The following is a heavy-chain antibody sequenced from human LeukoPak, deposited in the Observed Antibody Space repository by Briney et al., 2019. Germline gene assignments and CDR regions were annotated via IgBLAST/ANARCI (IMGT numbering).Heavy chain of an antibody. CDR2: ISDDGRNK. V-gene: IGHV3-30*18. J-gene: IGHJ4*02. CDR3: AKRPSDYSDYVTYFDY. CDR1: GFSFISYG. D-gene: IGHD4-11*01. Sequence: PGGSLRLSCAASGFSFISYGMHWVRQAPGKGLEWVGAISDDGRNKKYADSVKGRFTISRDNSKDTLYLQMNSLRDEDTAVYYCAKRPSDYSDYVTYFDYWGQGTLVTVSS.